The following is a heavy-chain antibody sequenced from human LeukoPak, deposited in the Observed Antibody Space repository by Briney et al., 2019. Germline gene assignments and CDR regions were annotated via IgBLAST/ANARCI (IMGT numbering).Heavy chain of an antibody. Sequence: ASVKVSCKASGYTFTSYGISWVRQAPGQGLEWMGWISAYNGNTKYAQKLQGRVTMTTDTSTSTAYMELRSLRSDDTAVYYCARDSLGLGELSPSDYWGQGTLVTVSS. J-gene: IGHJ4*02. V-gene: IGHV1-18*01. CDR2: ISAYNGNT. CDR1: GYTFTSYG. CDR3: ARDSLGLGELSPSDY. D-gene: IGHD3-16*02.